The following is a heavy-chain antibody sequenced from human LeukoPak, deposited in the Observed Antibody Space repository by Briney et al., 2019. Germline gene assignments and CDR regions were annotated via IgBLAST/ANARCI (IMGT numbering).Heavy chain of an antibody. V-gene: IGHV3-23*01. CDR2: TVSRGTT. Sequence: GGSLRLSCVASGFTFTSDAMNWVRQAPGKGLEWVSSTVSRGTTQYADSVKGRFTVSRDTSKNTLYLQMHSLRADDTAVYYCAKCSTSAYTTGWCNWIDPWGQGTLVTVSS. J-gene: IGHJ5*02. D-gene: IGHD6-19*01. CDR1: GFTFTSDA. CDR3: AKCSTSAYTTGWCNWIDP.